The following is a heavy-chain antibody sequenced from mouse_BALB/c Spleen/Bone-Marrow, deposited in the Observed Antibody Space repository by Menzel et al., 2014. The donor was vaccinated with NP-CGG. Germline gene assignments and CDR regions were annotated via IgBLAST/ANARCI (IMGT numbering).Heavy chain of an antibody. J-gene: IGHJ3*01. D-gene: IGHD2-1*01. CDR3: VRSGYYGSYPASY. CDR1: GDSITNGY. CDR2: INYSGST. V-gene: IGHV3-8*02. Sequence: EVQGVESGPSLVKPSQTLSLPCSVTGDSITNGYWNWIRKFPGNKLEYMGYINYSGSTYYNPSLKSRISITRDTSKNQFFLQLNSVTTEDTATYYCVRSGYYGSYPASYWGQGTLVTVSA.